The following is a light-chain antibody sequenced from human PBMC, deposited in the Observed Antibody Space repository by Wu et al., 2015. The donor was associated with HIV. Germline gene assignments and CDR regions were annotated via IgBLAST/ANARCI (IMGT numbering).Light chain of an antibody. Sequence: DIQMTQSPSTLSASVGDRVSITCRASQNINFWLAWYQQKPGKAPKLLIYKASYLESGVPSRFSGRGFGTEFTLTISSLQPDDFATYYCLQYDIYSQTFGQGTKVEIK. V-gene: IGKV1-5*03. CDR2: KAS. CDR1: QNINFW. CDR3: LQYDIYSQT. J-gene: IGKJ1*01.